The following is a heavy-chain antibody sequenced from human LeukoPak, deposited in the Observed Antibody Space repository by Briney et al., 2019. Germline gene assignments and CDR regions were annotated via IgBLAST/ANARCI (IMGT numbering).Heavy chain of an antibody. CDR1: GFTFDDYG. D-gene: IGHD6-19*01. J-gene: IGHJ4*02. CDR3: AREGYSSGWYTGFDY. Sequence: GGSLRLSCAASGFTFDDYGMSWVRQAPGKGLEWVSGINWNGGSTGYADSVKGRFTISRDNAKNSLYLQMNSLRAEDTALYYCAREGYSSGWYTGFDYWGQGTLVTVSS. V-gene: IGHV3-20*04. CDR2: INWNGGST.